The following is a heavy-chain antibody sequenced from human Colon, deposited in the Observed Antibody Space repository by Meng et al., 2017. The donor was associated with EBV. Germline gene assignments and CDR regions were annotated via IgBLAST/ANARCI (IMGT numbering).Heavy chain of an antibody. Sequence: QVQLQESGPGLVKPSGTLSLTCAVFGGYLSRSNWWSWVRQPPGKGLEWIGEIYHSGSTNYNPSLKSRVTISVDESKNQFSLRLSSVTAADTAVYYCARVGAYCGGDCYHPRWGQGTLVTVSS. J-gene: IGHJ4*02. CDR3: ARVGAYCGGDCYHPR. CDR1: GGYLSRSNW. D-gene: IGHD2-21*02. CDR2: IYHSGST. V-gene: IGHV4-4*02.